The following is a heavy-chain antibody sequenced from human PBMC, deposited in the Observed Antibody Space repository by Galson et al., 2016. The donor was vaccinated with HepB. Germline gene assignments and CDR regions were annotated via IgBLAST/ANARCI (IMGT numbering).Heavy chain of an antibody. D-gene: IGHD6-13*01. J-gene: IGHJ4*02. Sequence: SLRLSCAASGFTFSHAWMSWVRQAPGKGLEWVGRVKSRLYGGTTDYAAPVKDRFTISRDDSKNTLYLQMNRLRIEDTAVYYWSTPPTAQQPYYFDYWGQGTLVTVSS. V-gene: IGHV3-15*01. CDR3: STPPTAQQPYYFDY. CDR2: VKSRLYGGTT. CDR1: GFTFSHAW.